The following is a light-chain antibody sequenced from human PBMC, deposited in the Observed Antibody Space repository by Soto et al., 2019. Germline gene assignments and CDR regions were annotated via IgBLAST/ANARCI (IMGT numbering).Light chain of an antibody. V-gene: IGLV4-60*03. CDR1: SGHSSYI. CDR3: ETWDSTQGV. Sequence: QAVVTQSSSASASLGSSVKLTCTLSSGHSSYIIAWHQQQPGKAPRYLMKLEGSGSYNKGSGVPDRFSGSSSGADRYLTISNLQSEDEADYYCETWDSTQGVFGTGTKVTVL. CDR2: LEGSGSY. J-gene: IGLJ1*01.